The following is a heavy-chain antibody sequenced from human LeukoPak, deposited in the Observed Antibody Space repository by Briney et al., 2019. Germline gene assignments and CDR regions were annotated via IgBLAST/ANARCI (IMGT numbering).Heavy chain of an antibody. CDR3: ARVGHMGNSYGFVVS. CDR1: GFSVSSTY. CDR2: IYNTGNT. Sequence: GGSLRLSCAASGFSVSSTYMTWVRQAPGEGLEWVSIIYNTGNTYYADSVKGRFTISRDTSQNTVHLQMDSLRADDTAIYYCARVGHMGNSYGFVVSWGEGTMVTVSS. D-gene: IGHD5-18*01. J-gene: IGHJ4*02. V-gene: IGHV3-53*01.